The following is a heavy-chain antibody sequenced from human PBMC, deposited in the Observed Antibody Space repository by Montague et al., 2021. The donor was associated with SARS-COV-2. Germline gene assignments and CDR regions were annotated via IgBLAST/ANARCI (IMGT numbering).Heavy chain of an antibody. D-gene: IGHD5-24*01. CDR3: ARGDVEMATIKSGGPFYHFDY. CDR1: GGSLSSYY. V-gene: IGHV4-59*13. Sequence: SETLSLTCTVSGGSLSSYYWSWIRQPPGKGLEWIGYIYYSWSTNYNPSLKSPVTISVDTSKNQFSLKLSSVTAADTAVYYCARGDVEMATIKSGGPFYHFDYWGQGTLVTVSS. J-gene: IGHJ4*02. CDR2: IYYSWST.